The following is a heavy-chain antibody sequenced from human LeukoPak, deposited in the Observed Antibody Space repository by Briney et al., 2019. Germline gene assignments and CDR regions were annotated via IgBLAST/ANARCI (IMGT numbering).Heavy chain of an antibody. D-gene: IGHD6-13*01. CDR1: GGSISSYY. Sequence: SETLSLTCTVSGGSISSYYWSWIRQPPGKGLEWIGYIYYSGSTDYNPSLKSRATISVDTSKNQFSLKLSSVTAADTAVYYCARTRYSSSWYYFDYWGQGTLVTVSS. V-gene: IGHV4-59*01. CDR2: IYYSGST. J-gene: IGHJ4*02. CDR3: ARTRYSSSWYYFDY.